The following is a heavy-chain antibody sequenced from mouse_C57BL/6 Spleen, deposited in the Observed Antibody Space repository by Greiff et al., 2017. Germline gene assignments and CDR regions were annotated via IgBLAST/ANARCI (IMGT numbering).Heavy chain of an antibody. CDR1: GYTFTSYW. D-gene: IGHD1-1*01. J-gene: IGHJ1*03. CDR3: ARTHYYGSSFSYWYFDV. CDR2: IHPNSGST. Sequence: VQLQQSGAALVKPGASVTLSCKASGYTFTSYWMHWVKPRPGQGLEWIGMIHPNSGSTNYNEKFKSKATLTVDKSYSTAYMQLSSRTSEDSAVYYCARTHYYGSSFSYWYFDVWGTGTTVTVSS. V-gene: IGHV1-64*01.